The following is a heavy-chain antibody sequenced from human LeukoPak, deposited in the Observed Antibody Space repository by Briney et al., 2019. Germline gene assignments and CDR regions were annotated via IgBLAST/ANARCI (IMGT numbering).Heavy chain of an antibody. CDR1: GFTVSSNY. D-gene: IGHD3-22*01. Sequence: GGSLRLSCAASGFTVSSNYMSWVRQAQGKGLEWVSVIYSGGSTYYADSVKGRFTISRDNSKNTLYLQMNSLRAEDTAVYYCAKASSGYLDYWGQGTLVTVSS. J-gene: IGHJ4*02. V-gene: IGHV3-53*01. CDR3: AKASSGYLDY. CDR2: IYSGGST.